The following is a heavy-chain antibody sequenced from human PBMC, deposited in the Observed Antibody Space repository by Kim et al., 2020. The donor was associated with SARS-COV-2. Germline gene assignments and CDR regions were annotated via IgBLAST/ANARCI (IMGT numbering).Heavy chain of an antibody. J-gene: IGHJ4*02. V-gene: IGHV3-74*01. Sequence: NYADSVRGRFTSSRDTARNTLYLQMHSLRADDTAVYYCERSSGQDSFWGQGTLVAVSS. CDR3: ERSSGQDSF. D-gene: IGHD6-19*01.